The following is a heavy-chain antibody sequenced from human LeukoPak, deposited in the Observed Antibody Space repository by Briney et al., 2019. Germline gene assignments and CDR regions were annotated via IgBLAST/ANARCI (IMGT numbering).Heavy chain of an antibody. CDR1: GGTFSSYA. CDR3: ARDNYDFWSGYYTGRGINY. J-gene: IGHJ4*02. Sequence: SVKVSFKASGGTFSSYAISWVRQAPGQGLEWMGGIIPIFGTANYAQKFQGRVTITADESTSTAYMELSSLRSEDTAVYYCARDNYDFWSGYYTGRGINYWGQGTLVTVSS. V-gene: IGHV1-69*01. D-gene: IGHD3-3*01. CDR2: IIPIFGTA.